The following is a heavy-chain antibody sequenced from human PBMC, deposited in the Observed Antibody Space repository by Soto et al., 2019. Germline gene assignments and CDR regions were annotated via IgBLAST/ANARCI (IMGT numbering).Heavy chain of an antibody. D-gene: IGHD2-2*01. Sequence: SETLSLTCTVSGGSISSYYWSWIRQPPGKGLEWFGYIYYSGSTNYNPSLKSRVTISVDTSKNQFSLKLSSVTAADTAVYYCARGRGGWFINQLLNAFDIWGQGTMVTVSS. CDR3: ARGRGGWFINQLLNAFDI. CDR2: IYYSGST. V-gene: IGHV4-59*01. J-gene: IGHJ3*02. CDR1: GGSISSYY.